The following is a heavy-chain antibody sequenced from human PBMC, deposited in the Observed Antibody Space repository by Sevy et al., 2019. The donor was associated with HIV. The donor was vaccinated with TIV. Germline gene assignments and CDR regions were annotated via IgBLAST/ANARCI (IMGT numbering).Heavy chain of an antibody. V-gene: IGHV3-21*01. CDR1: GFTFSSYS. CDR2: ISSSSIYI. D-gene: IGHD6-13*01. J-gene: IGHJ6*02. CDR3: ARDLVPIAAAGTPYYYYGMDV. Sequence: GGSLRLSCAASGFTFSSYSMNWVRQAPGKGLEWVSSISSSSIYIYYADSVKGRFTISRDNAKNSLYLQMNSLRAEDTAVYYCARDLVPIAAAGTPYYYYGMDVWGQGTTVTVSS.